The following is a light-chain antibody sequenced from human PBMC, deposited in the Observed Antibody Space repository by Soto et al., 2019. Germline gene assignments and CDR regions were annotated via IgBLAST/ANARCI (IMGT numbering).Light chain of an antibody. Sequence: EIVLTQSPGTLSLSPGERATLSCRASQSVSSSYLAWYQQKPSQAPRLLIYGASSRATGIPDRFSGSGSGTDFTLTISRLEPDDFAVYYCQQYGSSPDTFGQGTKLEIK. V-gene: IGKV3-20*01. J-gene: IGKJ2*01. CDR2: GAS. CDR1: QSVSSSY. CDR3: QQYGSSPDT.